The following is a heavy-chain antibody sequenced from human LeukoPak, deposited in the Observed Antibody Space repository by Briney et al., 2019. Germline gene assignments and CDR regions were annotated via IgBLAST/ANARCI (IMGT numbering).Heavy chain of an antibody. CDR3: ARLGNYYGSAKKVDY. CDR1: GGSISSSSYY. J-gene: IGHJ4*02. V-gene: IGHV4-39*07. Sequence: SETLSLTCTVSGGSISSSSYYWGWIRQPPGKGLEWIGSIYYSGSTYHNPSLKSRVTISVDTSKNQFSLKLSSVTAADTAVYYCARLGNYYGSAKKVDYWGQGTLVTVS. D-gene: IGHD3-10*01. CDR2: IYYSGST.